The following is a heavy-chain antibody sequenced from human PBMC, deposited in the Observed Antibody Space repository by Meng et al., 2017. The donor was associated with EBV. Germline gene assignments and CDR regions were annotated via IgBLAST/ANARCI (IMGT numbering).Heavy chain of an antibody. Sequence: QVHLVPSAAGVKKLGSSVKVSCKTSGGPFRYYAISWVRQAPGQGLEWLGGFLPRLGAPNYAQKFHGRVKITADESTSTHYMDLSSLRSEDTAIYYCASESGRGYTPDYWGQGTLVTVSS. D-gene: IGHD3-10*01. CDR2: FLPRLGAP. CDR3: ASESGRGYTPDY. V-gene: IGHV1-69*01. CDR1: GGPFRYYA. J-gene: IGHJ4*02.